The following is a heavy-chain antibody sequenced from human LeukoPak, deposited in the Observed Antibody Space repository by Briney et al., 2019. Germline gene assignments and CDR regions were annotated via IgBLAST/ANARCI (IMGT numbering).Heavy chain of an antibody. D-gene: IGHD3-22*01. J-gene: IGHJ5*02. CDR1: GGSISIGSYY. Sequence: PSQTLSLTCTVSGGSISIGSYYWSWIRQPAGKGLEWIGRIYTSGSTNYNPSLKSRVTISVDTSKIQFSLKLSSVTAADTAVYYCARVGGYAFDPWGQGTLVTVSS. V-gene: IGHV4-61*02. CDR2: IYTSGST. CDR3: ARVGGYAFDP.